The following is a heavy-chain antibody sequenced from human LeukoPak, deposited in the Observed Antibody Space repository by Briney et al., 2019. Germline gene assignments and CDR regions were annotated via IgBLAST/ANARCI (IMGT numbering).Heavy chain of an antibody. CDR1: GFTFSSYG. CDR2: ISYDGSNK. V-gene: IGHV3-30*18. CDR3: AKLTHSSGWYGAEYFQH. D-gene: IGHD6-19*01. J-gene: IGHJ1*01. Sequence: GRSLRLSRAASGFTFSSYGMHWVRQAPGKGLEWVAVISYDGSNKYYADSVKGRFTISRDNSKNTLYLQMNSLRAEDTAVYYCAKLTHSSGWYGAEYFQHWGQGTLATVSS.